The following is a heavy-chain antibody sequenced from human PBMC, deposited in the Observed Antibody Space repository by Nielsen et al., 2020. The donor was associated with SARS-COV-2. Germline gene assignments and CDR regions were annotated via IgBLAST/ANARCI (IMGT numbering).Heavy chain of an antibody. CDR2: INPNSGGT. CDR3: ARDGSSGFYNWFDP. J-gene: IGHJ5*02. Sequence: ASVKVSCKASGYTFTGYYMHWVRQAPGQGLEWMGWINPNSGGTNYAQKFQGWVTMTRDTSISTAYMELSRLRSDDTAVYYCARDGSSGFYNWFDPWGQGTLVTVSS. CDR1: GYTFTGYY. D-gene: IGHD6-19*01. V-gene: IGHV1-2*04.